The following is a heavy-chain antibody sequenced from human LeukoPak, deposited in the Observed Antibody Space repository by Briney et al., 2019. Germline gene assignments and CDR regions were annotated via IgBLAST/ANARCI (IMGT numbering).Heavy chain of an antibody. Sequence: GGSLRLSCAASGFTFNSFAMSWVRQAPGKGRDWVSSISGSGGSTYHTDSSKGRCTISRDNAESSMHMQMNSLRADDTAVYYCARDPGSSAFDSWGQGTLVTVSS. CDR3: ARDPGSSAFDS. CDR2: ISGSGGST. V-gene: IGHV3-23*01. D-gene: IGHD5/OR15-5a*01. CDR1: GFTFNSFA. J-gene: IGHJ4*02.